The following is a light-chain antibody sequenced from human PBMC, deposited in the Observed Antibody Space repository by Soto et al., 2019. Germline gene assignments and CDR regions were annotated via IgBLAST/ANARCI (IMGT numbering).Light chain of an antibody. Sequence: DIQMTQSPSSLSASVGDRVTITCRASQDIGKYLAWFQQKPGKAPKSLIYAASSLLSGVPSHFSGSRSGTNFPLTITSLQPEDFATYYCQQYNSFPFTFGPGTTVDIK. J-gene: IGKJ3*01. CDR1: QDIGKY. V-gene: IGKV1-16*02. CDR3: QQYNSFPFT. CDR2: AAS.